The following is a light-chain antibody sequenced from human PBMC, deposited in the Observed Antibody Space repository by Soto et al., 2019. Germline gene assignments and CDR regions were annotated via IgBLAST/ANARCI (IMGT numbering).Light chain of an antibody. Sequence: QSVLTQPPSASGTPGQRVTISCSGSSSNIGSETVNWHQQLPGTAPKLLIYSNNQRPSGVPDRFSGSKSGTSASLAISGLQAEDEADYYCASWDDSLSGPVFGGGTKLTAL. CDR2: SNN. V-gene: IGLV1-44*01. CDR1: SSNIGSET. J-gene: IGLJ2*01. CDR3: ASWDDSLSGPV.